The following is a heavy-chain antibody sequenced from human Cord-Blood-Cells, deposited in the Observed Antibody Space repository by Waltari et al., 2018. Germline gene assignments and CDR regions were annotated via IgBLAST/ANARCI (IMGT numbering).Heavy chain of an antibody. Sequence: QLQLQESGPGLVKPSETLSLTCTVSGGPISSSSYYWGWIRQPPGKGLEWIGSIYYSGITYYNPSLKSRVTISVDTSKNQFSLKLSSVTAADTAVYYCARRRRVYSSSSYFQHWGQGTLVTVSS. J-gene: IGHJ1*01. V-gene: IGHV4-39*01. CDR3: ARRRRVYSSSSYFQH. D-gene: IGHD6-6*01. CDR2: IYYSGIT. CDR1: GGPISSSSYY.